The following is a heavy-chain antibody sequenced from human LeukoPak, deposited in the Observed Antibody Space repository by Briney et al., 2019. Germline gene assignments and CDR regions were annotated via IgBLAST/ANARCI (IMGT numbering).Heavy chain of an antibody. J-gene: IGHJ3*02. Sequence: SETLSLTCTVSGGSISSYYWSWIRQPPGKGLEWIGYIYYSGSINYNPSLKSRVTISVDTSKNQFSLKLSSVTAADTAVYYCARDGPLDAFDIWGQGTMVTVSS. CDR1: GGSISSYY. CDR2: IYYSGSI. V-gene: IGHV4-59*01. CDR3: ARDGPLDAFDI.